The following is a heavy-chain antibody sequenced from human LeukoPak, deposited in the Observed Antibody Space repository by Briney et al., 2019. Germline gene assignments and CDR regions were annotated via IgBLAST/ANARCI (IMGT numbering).Heavy chain of an antibody. CDR3: ARDPSSSWYGDYFDY. CDR1: GFTFRNYG. Sequence: GGSLRLSCAASGFTFRNYGMHWVRQAPGKGLEWVAVTSYDGSNTYYADSVKGRFTISRDNSKNTLYLQMNSLRAEDTAVYYCARDPSSSWYGDYFDYWGQGTLVTVSS. J-gene: IGHJ4*02. CDR2: TSYDGSNT. D-gene: IGHD6-13*01. V-gene: IGHV3-30*19.